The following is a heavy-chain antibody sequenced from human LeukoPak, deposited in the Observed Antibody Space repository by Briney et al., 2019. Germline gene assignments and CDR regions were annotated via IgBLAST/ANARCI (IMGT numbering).Heavy chain of an antibody. D-gene: IGHD3-22*01. CDR2: IYHSGST. V-gene: IGHV4-38-2*02. Sequence: SETLSLTCTVSGYSISSGYYWGWIRQPPGKGLEWIGSIYHSGSTYYNPSLKSRVTISVDTSKNQFSLKLSSVTAADTAVYYCASLGGVVTTFSWFDPWGQGTLVTVSS. CDR1: GYSISSGYY. CDR3: ASLGGVVTTFSWFDP. J-gene: IGHJ5*02.